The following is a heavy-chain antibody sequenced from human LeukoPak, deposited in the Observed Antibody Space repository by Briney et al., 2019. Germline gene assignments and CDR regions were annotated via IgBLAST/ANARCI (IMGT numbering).Heavy chain of an antibody. CDR2: IYYTGST. Sequence: ASETLSLTCTVSGGSISSYYWSWIRQPPGKGLEWIGDIYYTGSTYYNASLKSRVSISIDTSNNHFSLKLSSVTAADTALYYCARRRYYDSTGYLDWGQGTLVTVSS. V-gene: IGHV4-59*04. J-gene: IGHJ1*01. CDR3: ARRRYYDSTGYLD. D-gene: IGHD3-22*01. CDR1: GGSISSYY.